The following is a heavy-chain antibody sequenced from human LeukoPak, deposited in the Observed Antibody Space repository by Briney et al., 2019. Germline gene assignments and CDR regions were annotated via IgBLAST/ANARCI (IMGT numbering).Heavy chain of an antibody. Sequence: ASVKVSCKASGYTSTSYYMHWVRQAPGQGLEWMGIINPSGGSTSYAQKFQGRVTMTRDTSTSTVYMELSSLRSEDTAVYYCARESAVAGPFDYWGQGTLVTVSS. CDR3: ARESAVAGPFDY. CDR2: INPSGGST. V-gene: IGHV1-46*01. J-gene: IGHJ4*02. D-gene: IGHD6-19*01. CDR1: GYTSTSYY.